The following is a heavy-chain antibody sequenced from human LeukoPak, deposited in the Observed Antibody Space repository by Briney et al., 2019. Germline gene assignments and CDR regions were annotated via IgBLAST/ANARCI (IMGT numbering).Heavy chain of an antibody. CDR2: ISYDGSNK. CDR1: GFTFSSYG. V-gene: IGHV3-30*18. Sequence: GGSLRLSCAASGFTFSSYGMHWVRQAPGKGLEWVAIISYDGSNKYYADSVKGRFTIPRDNSKNTLYLQMNSLRAEDTAVYYCAKDRGGYSYIFEYWGQGALVTVSS. CDR3: AKDRGGYSYIFEY. J-gene: IGHJ4*02. D-gene: IGHD5-18*01.